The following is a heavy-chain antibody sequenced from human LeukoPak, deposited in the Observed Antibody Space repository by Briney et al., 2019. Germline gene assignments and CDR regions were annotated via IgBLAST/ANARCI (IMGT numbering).Heavy chain of an antibody. CDR3: ARDQGSSGPDY. Sequence: ASVKVSFKASGYTFTSYYMHWVRQPPGQGLEWMGIINPSGGSTSYAQKFQGRVTMTRDTSTSTDYMELSSLRSEDTAVYYCARDQGSSGPDYWGQGTLVTVSS. J-gene: IGHJ4*02. V-gene: IGHV1-46*01. D-gene: IGHD6-19*01. CDR2: INPSGGST. CDR1: GYTFTSYY.